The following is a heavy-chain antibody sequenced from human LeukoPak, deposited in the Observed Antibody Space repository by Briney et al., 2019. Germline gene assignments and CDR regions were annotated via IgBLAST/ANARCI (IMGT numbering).Heavy chain of an antibody. D-gene: IGHD6-13*01. J-gene: IGHJ4*02. CDR2: IYYSGST. CDR1: GGSISSSSYY. CDR3: ARHGRIAAAVRVFDY. Sequence: PSETLSLTCTVSGGSISSSSYYWGWIRQPPGKGLEWIGSIYYSGSTYYNPSLKSRVTISVDTSKNQFSLKLSSVTAADTAVYYSARHGRIAAAVRVFDYWGQGTLVTVSS. V-gene: IGHV4-39*01.